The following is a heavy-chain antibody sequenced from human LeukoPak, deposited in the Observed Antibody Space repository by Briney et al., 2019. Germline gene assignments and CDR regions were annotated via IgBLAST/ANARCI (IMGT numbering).Heavy chain of an antibody. J-gene: IGHJ5*02. V-gene: IGHV4-31*03. CDR1: GGSISSGGYY. D-gene: IGHD3-3*01. CDR2: IYYSGST. CDR3: AAQGVPYYDFWSGYQNWFDP. Sequence: SQTLSLTCTVSGGSISSGGYYWSWIRQHPGKGLEWIGYIYYSGSTYYNPSLKSRVTIPVDTSKNQFSLKLSSVTAADTAVYYCAAQGVPYYDFWSGYQNWFDPWGQGTLVTVSS.